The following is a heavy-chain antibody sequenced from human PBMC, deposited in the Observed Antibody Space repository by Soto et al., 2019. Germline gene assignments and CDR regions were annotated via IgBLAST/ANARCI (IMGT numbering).Heavy chain of an antibody. J-gene: IGHJ6*02. CDR3: ARYYDILTGFHVDYYYYGMDV. D-gene: IGHD3-9*01. CDR1: GYTFTSYA. V-gene: IGHV1-3*01. CDR2: INAGNGNT. Sequence: QVQLVQSGAEVKKPGASVKVSCKASGYTFTSYAMHWVRQAPGQRLEWMGWINAGNGNTKYSQKFQGRVTITRDTSASTAYMELSSLRSEDTAEYYCARYYDILTGFHVDYYYYGMDVWGQGTTVTVS.